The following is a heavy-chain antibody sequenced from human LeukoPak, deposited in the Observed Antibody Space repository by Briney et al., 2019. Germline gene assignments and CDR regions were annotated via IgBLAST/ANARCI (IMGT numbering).Heavy chain of an antibody. Sequence: PGGSLRLSCVGSGFTFSDYAMYWVRQTPGKGLEWISSLGARGDIYYADSVQGRFTISRDNPNNAAHLQMNSLRPEDTAIYYCTKRGPGPVAGSYDFWGQGTLVTVSS. CDR2: LGARGDI. CDR3: TKRGPGPVAGSYDF. J-gene: IGHJ4*02. V-gene: IGHV3-23*01. D-gene: IGHD6-19*01. CDR1: GFTFSDYA.